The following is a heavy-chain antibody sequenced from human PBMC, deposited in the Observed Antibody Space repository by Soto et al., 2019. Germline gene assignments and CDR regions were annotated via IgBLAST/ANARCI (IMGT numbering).Heavy chain of an antibody. J-gene: IGHJ5*02. D-gene: IGHD6-19*01. CDR2: IIPILGIA. CDR3: RLSDGGGIAVAGTRWFDP. CDR1: GGTFSSYT. Sequence: QVQLVQSGAEVKKPGSSVKVSCKASGGTFSSYTISWVRQAPGQGLEWMGRIIPILGIANYAQKFQGRVTITADKYTSTGDMERSSLRSEDTAVYYCRLSDGGGIAVAGTRWFDPWGQGTLVTVSA. V-gene: IGHV1-69*02.